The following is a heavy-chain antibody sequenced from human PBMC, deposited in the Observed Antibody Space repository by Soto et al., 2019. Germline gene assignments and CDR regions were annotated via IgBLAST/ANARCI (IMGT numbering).Heavy chain of an antibody. CDR1: GYTFTSYY. CDR2: INPSGGST. V-gene: IGHV1-46*01. D-gene: IGHD3-22*01. Sequence: QVQLVQSGAEVKKPGASVKVSCKASGYTFTSYYMHWVRQAPGQGLEWMGIINPSGGSTSYAQKSQGRVTMTRETSTSTVYMELSSLRSEDTAVYYCARVVDYYDSSGYPDYWGQGTLVTVSS. J-gene: IGHJ4*02. CDR3: ARVVDYYDSSGYPDY.